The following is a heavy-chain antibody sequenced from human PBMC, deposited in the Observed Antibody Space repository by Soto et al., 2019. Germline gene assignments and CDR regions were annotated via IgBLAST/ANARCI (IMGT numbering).Heavy chain of an antibody. CDR1: DGSIASSDW. CDR3: ARDHQARNSWSFDY. Sequence: LSLTSSVSDGSIASSDWWNWINQTPEKGLEWIGEIFHEGNIIYNPSLKSRVTISVDKSKNQLSLELTSVTAADTALYFCARDHQARNSWSFDYWGQGILVTVSS. CDR2: IFHEGNI. D-gene: IGHD6-13*01. V-gene: IGHV4-4*01. J-gene: IGHJ4*02.